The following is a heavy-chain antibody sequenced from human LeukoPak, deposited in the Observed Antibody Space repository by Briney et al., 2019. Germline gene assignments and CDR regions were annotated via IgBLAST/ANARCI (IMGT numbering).Heavy chain of an antibody. CDR2: IYYSGST. CDR1: GGSISSYY. D-gene: IGHD6-13*01. CDR3: ARMVGSSRQIYFDY. V-gene: IGHV4-59*01. Sequence: PSETLSLTCTVSGGSISSYYWSWIRQPPGKGLEWIGYIYYSGSTNYNPSLKSRVTISVDTSKNQFSLKLSSVTAADTAVYYCARMVGSSRQIYFDYWGQGTLVTVSS. J-gene: IGHJ4*02.